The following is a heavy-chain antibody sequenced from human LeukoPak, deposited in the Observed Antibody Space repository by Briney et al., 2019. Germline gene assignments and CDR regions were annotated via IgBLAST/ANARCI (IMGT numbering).Heavy chain of an antibody. D-gene: IGHD5-18*01. CDR2: ISSSGSTI. J-gene: IGHJ4*02. CDR1: GFTFGSYT. V-gene: IGHV3-48*04. Sequence: QSGGSLRLSCAASGFTFGSYTIYWIRQAPGKGLEWVSYISSSGSTIYNADSVKGRFTISRDNAKNSLYLQMNSLRAEDTAVYYCARRADRGIQLWGQGTLATVSS. CDR3: ARRADRGIQL.